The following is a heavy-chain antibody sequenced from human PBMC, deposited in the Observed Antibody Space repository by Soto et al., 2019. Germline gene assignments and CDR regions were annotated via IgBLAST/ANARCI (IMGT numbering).Heavy chain of an antibody. V-gene: IGHV3-23*01. D-gene: IGHD1-1*01. CDR2: SSGSGVST. CDR3: ATDDLERDYFDY. J-gene: IGHJ4*02. CDR1: GFTFSSYA. Sequence: EVQLLEAGGGLVQPGGSLRLSCAASGFTFSSYASSWVLQAPGKGLEWVSASSGSGVSTYYSDSEKGRLTISRDNSNKTLDQQMISLRDEDTAVYYCATDDLERDYFDYWGQGTLVTVSS.